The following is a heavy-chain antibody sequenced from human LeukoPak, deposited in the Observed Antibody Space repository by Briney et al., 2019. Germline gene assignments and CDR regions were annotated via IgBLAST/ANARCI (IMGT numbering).Heavy chain of an antibody. V-gene: IGHV4-59*01. Sequence: SETLSLTCTVSGGSTSSYYWGWIRQPPGKGLECIGYIYYSGSTNYNPALKSRVTISVDTSKNQFSLKLSSVTAADTAVYYCARLFNYYRNGGYPLTLDYFDYWGQGTLITVSS. D-gene: IGHD3-22*01. CDR3: ARLFNYYRNGGYPLTLDYFDY. CDR1: GGSTSSYY. J-gene: IGHJ4*02. CDR2: IYYSGST.